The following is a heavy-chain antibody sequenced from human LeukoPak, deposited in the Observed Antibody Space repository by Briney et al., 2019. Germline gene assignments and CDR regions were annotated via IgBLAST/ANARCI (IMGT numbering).Heavy chain of an antibody. J-gene: IGHJ6*03. CDR2: ISTSSSYI. CDR1: GFTFSSYS. CDR3: ARDNRGWQGIAARPKRSDYYYMDV. V-gene: IGHV3-21*01. D-gene: IGHD6-6*01. Sequence: GGSLRLSCAASGFTFSSYSMNWVRQAPGKGLEWVSSISTSSSYIYYADSVKGRFTVSRDNAKNSVYLQMNSLRAEDTAVYYCARDNRGWQGIAARPKRSDYYYMDVWGKGTTVTVSS.